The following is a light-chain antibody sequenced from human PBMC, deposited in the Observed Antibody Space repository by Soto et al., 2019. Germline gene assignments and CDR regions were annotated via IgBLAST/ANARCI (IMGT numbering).Light chain of an antibody. J-gene: IGLJ2*01. V-gene: IGLV2-11*01. CDR1: SSDVGGYNY. CDR2: DVS. CDR3: CSYAGSYTPVV. Sequence: QSVLTQPRSVSGSPGQSVTISCTGTSSDVGGYNYFSWYQQHPGKAPKLMIYDVSKRPSGVPDRFSGSKSGNTASLTISGLQAEDEADYYCCSYAGSYTPVVFGGGTQLTVL.